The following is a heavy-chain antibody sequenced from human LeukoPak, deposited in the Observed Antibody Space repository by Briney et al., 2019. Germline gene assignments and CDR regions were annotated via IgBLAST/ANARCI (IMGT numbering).Heavy chain of an antibody. J-gene: IGHJ4*02. CDR3: ARTALYCSGGSCFLDY. V-gene: IGHV1-46*01. CDR2: INPSGGST. Sequence: GASVKVSCKASGYTFTSYGISWVRQAPGQGLEWMGIINPSGGSTSYAQKFQGRVTMTRDTSTSTVYMELSSLRSEGTAVYYCARTALYCSGGSCFLDYWGQGTLVTVSS. CDR1: GYTFTSYG. D-gene: IGHD2-15*01.